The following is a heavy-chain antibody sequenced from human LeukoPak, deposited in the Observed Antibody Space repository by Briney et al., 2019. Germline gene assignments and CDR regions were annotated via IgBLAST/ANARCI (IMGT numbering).Heavy chain of an antibody. V-gene: IGHV3-11*01. D-gene: IGHD1-14*01. CDR3: TRDPRNLDY. CDR1: GFTFSDTY. Sequence: GGSLRLSCAVSGFTFSDTYMTWIRQAPGKGLESLSYISPSGTDISYADSVKGRFTISRDNAKNSLYLQMNSLRVEDTAVYYCTRDPRNLDYWGQGTLVAVSS. J-gene: IGHJ4*02. CDR2: ISPSGTDI.